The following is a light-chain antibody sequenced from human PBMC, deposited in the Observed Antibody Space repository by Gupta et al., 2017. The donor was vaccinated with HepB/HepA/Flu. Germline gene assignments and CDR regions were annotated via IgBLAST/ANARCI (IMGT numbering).Light chain of an antibody. Sequence: QAVVTQPSSLSASPGASPSLTCTLRSGINVGTYNIYWYQQKPGSPPHFLLRYKSDSDKHQGSGVPSRFSGSKDASANAGILLISGLQSEDEADYYCMIWHSSAWVFGGGTKLTVL. J-gene: IGLJ3*02. CDR3: MIWHSSAWV. V-gene: IGLV5-45*02. CDR1: SGINVGTYN. CDR2: YKSDSDK.